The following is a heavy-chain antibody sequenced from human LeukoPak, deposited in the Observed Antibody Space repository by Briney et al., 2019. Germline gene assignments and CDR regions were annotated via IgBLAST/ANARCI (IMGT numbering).Heavy chain of an antibody. Sequence: SETLSLTCGVSGGSLSGYYWSWIRLPPGKGLEWIGEINHLGTTNYNPSLKSRVTISEDTSENQFSLKLSSVTVADTAVYYCARGQRLRYYYDRSAFDVWGHGTMVTVSS. CDR1: GGSLSGYY. V-gene: IGHV4-34*01. CDR2: INHLGTT. J-gene: IGHJ3*01. D-gene: IGHD3-22*01. CDR3: ARGQRLRYYYDRSAFDV.